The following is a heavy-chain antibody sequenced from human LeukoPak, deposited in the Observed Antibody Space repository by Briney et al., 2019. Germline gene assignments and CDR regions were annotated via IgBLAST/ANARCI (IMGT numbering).Heavy chain of an antibody. J-gene: IGHJ4*02. Sequence: SETLSLTCTVSGGSISSGSHYWGWIRQPPGKGPEWIGEINHSGSTNHNPSLKSRVTISVDASKNQFSLKLSSVTAADTSVYYCARAGGRVGSSLDFDYWGQGTPVTVSS. D-gene: IGHD6-6*01. CDR2: INHSGST. CDR3: ARAGGRVGSSLDFDY. CDR1: GGSISSGSHY. V-gene: IGHV4-39*07.